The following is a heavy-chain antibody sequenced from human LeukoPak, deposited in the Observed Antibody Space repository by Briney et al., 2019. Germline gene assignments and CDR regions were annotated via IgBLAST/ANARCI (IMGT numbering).Heavy chain of an antibody. J-gene: IGHJ4*02. Sequence: SETLSLTCTVSGDSITSGTYYWSWIRQPAGKGLEWIGRMYPSGSTNYNPSLKSRVTISLDTSKNQFSLKLSSATAADTAVYYCARDRYCSSSSCTSGPLDWGQGTLVTVSS. CDR2: MYPSGST. V-gene: IGHV4-61*02. CDR3: ARDRYCSSSSCTSGPLD. D-gene: IGHD2-2*01. CDR1: GDSITSGTYY.